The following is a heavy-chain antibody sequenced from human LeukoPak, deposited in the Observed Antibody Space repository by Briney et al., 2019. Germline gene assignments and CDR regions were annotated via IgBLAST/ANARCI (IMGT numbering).Heavy chain of an antibody. Sequence: ASVKVSCKAFGYTFTSYGISWVRQAPGQGLEWMGWISAYNGNTNYAQKLQGRVTMTTDTSTSTAYMELRSLRSDDTAVYYCASQRTTGDAFDIWGQGTMVTVSS. CDR1: GYTFTSYG. J-gene: IGHJ3*02. D-gene: IGHD4-17*01. CDR2: ISAYNGNT. V-gene: IGHV1-18*01. CDR3: ASQRTTGDAFDI.